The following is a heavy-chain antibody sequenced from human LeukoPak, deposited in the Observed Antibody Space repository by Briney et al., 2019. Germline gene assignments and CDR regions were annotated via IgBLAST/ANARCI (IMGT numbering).Heavy chain of an antibody. D-gene: IGHD2-15*01. J-gene: IGHJ4*02. Sequence: PGESLKISCQGSGYSFSNYWIGWVRQMPGKGLEWMGIIYPGDSDTRYSPSFQGQVTMSADKSISTAYLQWSSLKASDTAMYYCARYCSGGSCYSGFDYWGRGALVTVSS. CDR2: IYPGDSDT. V-gene: IGHV5-51*01. CDR3: ARYCSGGSCYSGFDY. CDR1: GYSFSNYW.